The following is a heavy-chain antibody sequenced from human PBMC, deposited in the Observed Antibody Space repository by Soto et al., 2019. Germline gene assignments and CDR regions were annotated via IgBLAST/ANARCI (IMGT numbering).Heavy chain of an antibody. CDR3: ARDTMHYDFWSGYQYYYYYGMDV. D-gene: IGHD3-3*01. CDR1: GYSISSGYY. CDR2: IYHSGST. V-gene: IGHV4-38-2*02. J-gene: IGHJ6*02. Sequence: KPSETLSLTXAVSGYSISSGYYWGWIRQPPGKGLEWIGSIYHSGSTYYNPSLKSRVTISVDTSKNQFSLKLSSVTAADTAVYYCARDTMHYDFWSGYQYYYYYGMDVWGQGTTVTVSS.